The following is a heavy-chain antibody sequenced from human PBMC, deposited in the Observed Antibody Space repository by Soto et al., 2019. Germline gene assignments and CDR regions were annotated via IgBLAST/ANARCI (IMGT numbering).Heavy chain of an antibody. V-gene: IGHV4-31*03. Sequence: QVQLQESGPGLVKPSQTLSLTCTVSGGSISSGGEYWSWIRKQPGKGLEWIGYIYYSGSTYYNPSLESRVTRSVVSSKNQFSLKLRSVTAADTAVYYGASAPPHDYGDYYFDFWGQGTLVTVSS. J-gene: IGHJ4*02. CDR1: GGSISSGGEY. CDR2: IYYSGST. D-gene: IGHD4-17*01. CDR3: ASAPPHDYGDYYFDF.